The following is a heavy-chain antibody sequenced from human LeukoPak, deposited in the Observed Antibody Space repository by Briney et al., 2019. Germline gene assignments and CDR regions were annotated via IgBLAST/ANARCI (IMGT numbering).Heavy chain of an antibody. D-gene: IGHD1-14*01. V-gene: IGHV5-51*01. CDR1: GHDFTTYW. J-gene: IGHJ5*02. CDR2: IYPGDSTT. Sequence: NHGESLKISCTGFGHDFTTYWIGWVRQMPGKGLEWMGIIYPGDSTTQYSPSFHGQVTISADKSIRTVYLQWSSLKASDTAIYYCACRKYFSTWSDPWGQGTLVTVST. CDR3: ACRKYFSTWSDP.